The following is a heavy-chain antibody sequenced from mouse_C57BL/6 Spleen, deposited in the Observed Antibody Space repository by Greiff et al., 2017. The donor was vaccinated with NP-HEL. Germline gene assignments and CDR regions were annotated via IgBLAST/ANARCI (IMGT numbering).Heavy chain of an antibody. D-gene: IGHD2-2*01. CDR2: IDPENGDT. J-gene: IGHJ3*01. Sequence: DVQLQESGAELVRPGASVKLSCTASGFNIKDDYMHWVKQRPEQGLEWIGWIDPENGDTEYASKFQGKATITADTSSNPAYLQLSSLTSEDTAVYYCTLSTMVTTGFAYWGQGTLVTVSA. V-gene: IGHV14-4*01. CDR3: TLSTMVTTGFAY. CDR1: GFNIKDDY.